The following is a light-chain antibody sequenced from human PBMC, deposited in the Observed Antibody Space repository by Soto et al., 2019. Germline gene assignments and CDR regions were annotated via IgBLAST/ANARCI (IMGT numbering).Light chain of an antibody. V-gene: IGKV4-1*01. J-gene: IGKJ4*01. CDR3: QQYYSAPFT. Sequence: DIVLTQSPDSLAVSLGESATINCKSSQSVLYSSNNKNYLAWYQQKPGQPPKLLISWASTRESGVPDRFSGSGSGTDFTLPVSSLQAEDMAVYYCQQYYSAPFTFGGGTKVEIK. CDR2: WAS. CDR1: QSVLYSSNNKNY.